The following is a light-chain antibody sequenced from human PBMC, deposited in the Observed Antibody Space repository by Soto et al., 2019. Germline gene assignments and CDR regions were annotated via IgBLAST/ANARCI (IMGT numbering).Light chain of an antibody. V-gene: IGLV1-47*02. CDR2: GNS. CDR1: SSNIGFNA. CDR3: ASWDDSLSGVV. Sequence: QSVLTQPPSASGTPGQRVTLSCSGSSSNIGFNAVNWYQQLPGTEPKLLMHGNSQRPSWVPDRFSGSKSGTSASLAISGLRTEDEAAYYCASWDDSLSGVVFGGGTKLTVL. J-gene: IGLJ3*02.